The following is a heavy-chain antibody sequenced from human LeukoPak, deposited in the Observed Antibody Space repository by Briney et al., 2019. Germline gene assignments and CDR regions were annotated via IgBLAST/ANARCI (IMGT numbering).Heavy chain of an antibody. D-gene: IGHD3-22*01. CDR1: GFTFSSYA. V-gene: IGHV3-23*01. CDR2: ISGSGGST. J-gene: IGHJ4*02. CDR3: AKTGAVVIVYYFDY. Sequence: PGGSLRLSCAASGFTFSSYAINWVRQAPGKGLEWVSSISGSGGSTYYADSVKGRFTISRDNSKNTLYLQMNSLRAEDTAVYYCAKTGAVVIVYYFDYWGQGTLVTVSS.